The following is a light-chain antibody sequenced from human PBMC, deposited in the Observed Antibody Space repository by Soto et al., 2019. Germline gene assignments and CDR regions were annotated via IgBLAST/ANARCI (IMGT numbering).Light chain of an antibody. V-gene: IGLV2-14*01. J-gene: IGLJ3*02. CDR1: RYDVGGYNY. CDR2: EDS. CDR3: GSYTVDSTWV. Sequence: QSALTQTPSVSGSPGQSVTMSCTGTRYDVGGYNYVSWYQQHPGKAPKVIIYEDSHRPSGVSNRFSGSKSGNTASLTISGLQAEDEADYYCGSYTVDSTWVFGGGTKLTVL.